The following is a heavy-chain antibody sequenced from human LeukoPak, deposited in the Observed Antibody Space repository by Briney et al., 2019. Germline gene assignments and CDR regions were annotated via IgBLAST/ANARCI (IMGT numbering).Heavy chain of an antibody. CDR1: GSIFTSYW. CDR3: ARQEQLGNFDY. V-gene: IGHV5-51*01. J-gene: IGHJ4*02. CDR2: IYPGDSDT. Sequence: KDGESLKISCQGSGSIFTSYWIGWVRQLPGKGLEWMGIIYPGDSDTRYSPSFQGQVTISADKSISTAYLQWSSLKASDTAMYYCARQEQLGNFDYWGQGTLVTVSS. D-gene: IGHD6-6*01.